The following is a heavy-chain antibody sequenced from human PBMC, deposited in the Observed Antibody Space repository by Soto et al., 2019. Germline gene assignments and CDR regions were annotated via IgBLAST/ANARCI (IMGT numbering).Heavy chain of an antibody. Sequence: QVQLVESGGGLVRPGGSLRLSCAASGFTFSDYYMSWIRQAPGKGLEWVSYISSSGSNIYYADSVKGRFTISRDNAKNSLYLQLNSLRAEDTDVDYCSRDQGSGYPVGYFQHWGQGTLVTVSS. V-gene: IGHV3-11*01. D-gene: IGHD3-3*01. CDR2: ISSSGSNI. CDR1: GFTFSDYY. CDR3: SRDQGSGYPVGYFQH. J-gene: IGHJ1*01.